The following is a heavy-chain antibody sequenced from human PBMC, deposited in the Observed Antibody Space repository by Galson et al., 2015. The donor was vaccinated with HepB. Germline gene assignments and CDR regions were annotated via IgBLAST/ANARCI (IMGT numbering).Heavy chain of an antibody. V-gene: IGHV3-30*04. CDR1: GFTFSSYA. D-gene: IGHD3-9*01. J-gene: IGHJ6*02. Sequence: SLRLSCAASGFTFSSYAMHWVRQAPGKGLEWVAVISYDGSNKYYADSVKGRFTISRDNSKNTLYLQMNSLRAEDTAVYYCARDFDDGDYDGGMDVWGQGTTVTVSS. CDR2: ISYDGSNK. CDR3: ARDFDDGDYDGGMDV.